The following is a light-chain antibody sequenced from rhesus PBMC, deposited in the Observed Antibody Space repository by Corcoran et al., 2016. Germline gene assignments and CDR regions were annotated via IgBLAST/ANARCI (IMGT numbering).Light chain of an antibody. CDR2: DAS. J-gene: IGKJ4*01. V-gene: IGKV3-35*01. CDR3: LQESNWPLT. Sequence: EIIMTQSPATLSLSPGERATLSCRASQSVNYNLAWYQQTPGQPPRLLIYDASNRATGIPGRFSGSGSGTDFTLTINSLQPEDVGVYYCLQESNWPLTFGGGTKVEIK. CDR1: QSVNYN.